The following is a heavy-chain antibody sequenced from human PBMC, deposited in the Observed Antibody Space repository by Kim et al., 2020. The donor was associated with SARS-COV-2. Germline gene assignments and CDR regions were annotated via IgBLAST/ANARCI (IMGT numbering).Heavy chain of an antibody. D-gene: IGHD3-10*01. V-gene: IGHV1-3*01. CDR3: ARAPTFDLLWFGENWFDP. Sequence: ASVKVSCKASGYTFTSYAMHWVRQAPGQRLEWMGWINAGNGNTKYSQKFQGRVTITRDTSASTAYMELSSLRSEDTAVYYCARAPTFDLLWFGENWFDPWGQGTLVTVSS. CDR2: INAGNGNT. CDR1: GYTFTSYA. J-gene: IGHJ5*02.